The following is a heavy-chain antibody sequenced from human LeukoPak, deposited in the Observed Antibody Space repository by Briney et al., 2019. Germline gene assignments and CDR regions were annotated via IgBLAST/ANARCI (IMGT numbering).Heavy chain of an antibody. Sequence: SETLSLTCTVSGGSISSSSYYWGWIRQPPGKGLEWIGSIYHSGSTYYNPSLKSRVTISVDTSKNQFSLKLSSVTAADTAVYYCARVYYDSSGYYYYMDVWGKGTTVTVSS. CDR1: GGSISSSSYY. J-gene: IGHJ6*03. CDR3: ARVYYDSSGYYYYMDV. CDR2: IYHSGST. D-gene: IGHD3-22*01. V-gene: IGHV4-39*07.